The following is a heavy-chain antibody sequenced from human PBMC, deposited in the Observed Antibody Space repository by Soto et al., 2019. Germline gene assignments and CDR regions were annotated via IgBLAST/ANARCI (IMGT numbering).Heavy chain of an antibody. CDR1: GFTFSNAW. CDR2: IKSKTDGETT. J-gene: IGHJ6*02. D-gene: IGHD3-9*01. Sequence: PGGSLRLSCAASGFTFSNAWMSWVRQAPGKGLEWVGRIKSKTDGETTDYAAPVKGRFTISRDDSKNTLYLQMNSLKTEDTAVDYCRYFYWLLSGMDVWGQGTTVTVSS. CDR3: RYFYWLLSGMDV. V-gene: IGHV3-15*01.